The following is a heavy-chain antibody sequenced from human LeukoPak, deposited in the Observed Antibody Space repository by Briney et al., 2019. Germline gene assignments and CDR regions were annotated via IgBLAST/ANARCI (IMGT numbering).Heavy chain of an antibody. CDR3: AKVRGYGILGY. CDR2: ISGSGGST. CDR1: GFTVSVHY. Sequence: GGSLRLSCAASGFTVSVHYMSWVRQAPGKGLEWVSAISGSGGSTYYADSVKGRFTISRDNSKNTLYLQMNSLRAEDTAVYYCAKVRGYGILGYWGQGTLVTVSP. J-gene: IGHJ4*02. V-gene: IGHV3-23*01. D-gene: IGHD3-9*01.